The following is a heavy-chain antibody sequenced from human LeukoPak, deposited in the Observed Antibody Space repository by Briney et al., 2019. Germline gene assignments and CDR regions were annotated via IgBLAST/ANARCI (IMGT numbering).Heavy chain of an antibody. Sequence: GGSLRLSCAASGFTFSTYSMNWVRQAPGKGLEWVSSISSSSSYMYYADSVKGRFTVSRDNAKNSLYLQMNSLRAEDTAVYYCARPQSGFGTYHYYGMNVWGQGTTVTVSS. V-gene: IGHV3-21*01. D-gene: IGHD3-10*01. CDR1: GFTFSTYS. J-gene: IGHJ6*02. CDR2: ISSSSSYM. CDR3: ARPQSGFGTYHYYGMNV.